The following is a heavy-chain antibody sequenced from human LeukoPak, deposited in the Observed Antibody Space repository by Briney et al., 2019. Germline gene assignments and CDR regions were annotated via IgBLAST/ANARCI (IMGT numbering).Heavy chain of an antibody. J-gene: IGHJ4*02. CDR2: ISGSGGST. CDR3: AKDFGDCSNGVCYGKPFDY. V-gene: IGHV3-23*01. Sequence: GGSLRLSCAASGFTFSSYAMSWARQAPGKGLEWVSGISGSGGSTYYADSVRGRFTISRDNSKNTLYLQMNSLRAEDTAVYYCAKDFGDCSNGVCYGKPFDYWGQGTLVTVSS. CDR1: GFTFSSYA. D-gene: IGHD2-8*01.